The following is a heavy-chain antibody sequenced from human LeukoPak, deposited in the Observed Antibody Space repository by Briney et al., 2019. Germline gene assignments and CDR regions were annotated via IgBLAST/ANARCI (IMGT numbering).Heavy chain of an antibody. D-gene: IGHD5/OR15-5a*01. Sequence: GGSLRLSCAASGFTFSSYSMNWVRQAPGKGLEWVSYISNNNNTIDYADSVKGRFTISRDNAKNSLYLQMNSLRAEDTAVYYCARDGRSTIPIPYYYYYGMDVWGQGTTVTVSS. CDR3: ARDGRSTIPIPYYYYYGMDV. J-gene: IGHJ6*02. V-gene: IGHV3-48*04. CDR1: GFTFSSYS. CDR2: ISNNNNTI.